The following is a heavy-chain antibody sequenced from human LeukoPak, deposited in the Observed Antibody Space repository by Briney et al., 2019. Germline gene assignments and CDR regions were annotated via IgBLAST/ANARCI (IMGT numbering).Heavy chain of an antibody. CDR3: ARGQGGSSWYYFDY. CDR2: INHSGST. D-gene: IGHD6-13*01. CDR1: GGSFSGYY. V-gene: IGHV4-34*01. Sequence: SETLSLTCAVYGGSFSGYYWSWIRQPTGKGLEWIGEINHSGSTNYNPSLKSRVTISVDTSKNQFSLKLSSVTAADTAVYYCARGQGGSSWYYFDYWGQGTLVTVSS. J-gene: IGHJ4*02.